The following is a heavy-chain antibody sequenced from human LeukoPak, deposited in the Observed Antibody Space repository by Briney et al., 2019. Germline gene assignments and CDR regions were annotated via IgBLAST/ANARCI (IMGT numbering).Heavy chain of an antibody. CDR2: IYYSGST. CDR3: ARDRHYYHSHDAFDI. V-gene: IGHV4-39*07. D-gene: IGHD3-22*01. J-gene: IGHJ3*02. CDR1: GGSLSSSSYY. Sequence: SETLSLTCTVSGGSLSSSSYYWGWIRQPPGKGLEWIGSIYYSGSTYYNPSPKRRVPISVDTSKNQFSLKLSSVTAADTAVYYCARDRHYYHSHDAFDIWGQGTMVTVSS.